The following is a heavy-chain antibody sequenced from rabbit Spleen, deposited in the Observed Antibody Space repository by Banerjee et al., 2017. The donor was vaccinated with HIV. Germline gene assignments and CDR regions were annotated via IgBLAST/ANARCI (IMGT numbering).Heavy chain of an antibody. D-gene: IGHD4-1*01. CDR2: TDHIFGST. V-gene: IGHV1S7*01. Sequence: QLKESGGGLVQPGGSLKLSCTGSGFDFSNYYMSWVRQAPGKGLEWIGYTDHIFGSTYYASWVNGRFSISRENTQNTVSLQMNSLTAADTATYFCAVAGNNLYLWGQGTLVTVS. CDR1: GFDFSNYY. J-gene: IGHJ3*01. CDR3: AVAGNNLYL.